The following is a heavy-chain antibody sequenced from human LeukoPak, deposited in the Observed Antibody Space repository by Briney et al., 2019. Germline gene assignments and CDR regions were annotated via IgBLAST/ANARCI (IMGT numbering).Heavy chain of an antibody. CDR1: GFTFSSYW. D-gene: IGHD5-24*01. CDR3: ARDQGDGYNSNFDY. V-gene: IGHV3-7*01. J-gene: IGHJ4*02. Sequence: GGSLRLSCAASGFTFSSYWMTWVRQAPGKGLEWVANIKQDGSEKYYVDSVKGRFTISRDNAKNSLYLQMNSLRAEDTAVYYCARDQGDGYNSNFDYWGQGTLVTVSS. CDR2: IKQDGSEK.